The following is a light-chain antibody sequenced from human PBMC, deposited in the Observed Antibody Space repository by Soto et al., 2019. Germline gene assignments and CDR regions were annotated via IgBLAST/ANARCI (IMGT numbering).Light chain of an antibody. CDR1: SSNSGSTYD. V-gene: IGLV1-40*01. CDR2: GNT. Sequence: QSVLTQPPSVSGAPGQRVTISCTGSSSNSGSTYDVQWYQQLPGTAPKLLIHGNTNRPSGVPDRFSGSKSGTSASLAITGLQADVEADYYCQSYDDSLSVHYVFGTGTKLTVL. J-gene: IGLJ1*01. CDR3: QSYDDSLSVHYV.